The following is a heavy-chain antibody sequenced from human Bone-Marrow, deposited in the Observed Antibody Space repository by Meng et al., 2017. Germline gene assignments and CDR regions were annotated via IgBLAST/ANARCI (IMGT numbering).Heavy chain of an antibody. D-gene: IGHD6-13*01. CDR3: ARGVTAAGTWYYYYGMDV. CDR2: ISNDGSKK. J-gene: IGHJ6*02. Sequence: GESLKISCAASGFTFSGYAMHWVRQAPGKGLEWVALISNDGSKKYYADSVKGRFTISRDNDKNSLYLQMNSLRAEDTAVYYCARGVTAAGTWYYYYGMDVWGQGTTVTVSS. V-gene: IGHV3-30*04. CDR1: GFTFSGYA.